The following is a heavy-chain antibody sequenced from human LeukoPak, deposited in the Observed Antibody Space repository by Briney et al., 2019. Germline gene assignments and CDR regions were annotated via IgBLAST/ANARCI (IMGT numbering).Heavy chain of an antibody. CDR2: IYYSGST. V-gene: IGHV4-59*01. D-gene: IGHD6-25*01. CDR1: GGSISSYY. Sequence: SETLSLTCTVSGGSISSYYWSWIRQPPGKGLEWIGYIYYSGSTNYNPSLKGRVTISVDTSKNQFSLKLSSVTAADTAVYYCARALAATDAFDIWGQGTMVTVSS. CDR3: ARALAATDAFDI. J-gene: IGHJ3*02.